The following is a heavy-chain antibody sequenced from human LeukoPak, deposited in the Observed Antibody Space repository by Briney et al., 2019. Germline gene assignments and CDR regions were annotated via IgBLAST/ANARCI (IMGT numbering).Heavy chain of an antibody. CDR2: FYYSGST. V-gene: IGHV4-59*01. J-gene: IGHJ4*02. Sequence: SETLSLTCTVSGGSISGYYWNWLRQPPGKGLEWIGYFYYSGSTNYNPSLRGRGTISLDTSKNQFSLTLSSVTAADTAVYYCAGGSGWLFDYWGQGIPVTVSP. CDR1: GGSISGYY. CDR3: AGGSGWLFDY. D-gene: IGHD6-19*01.